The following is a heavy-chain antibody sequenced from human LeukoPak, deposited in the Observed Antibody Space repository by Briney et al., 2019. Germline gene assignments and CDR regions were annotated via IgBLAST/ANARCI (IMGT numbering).Heavy chain of an antibody. CDR3: ARDKSVVVITAAFDI. Sequence: GASVKVSCKASGGTFSSYAISWVRQAPGQGLEWMGGIIPIFGTANYAQKFQGRVTITADKSTSTAYMELSSLRSEDTAVYYCARDKSVVVITAAFDIWGQGTMVTVSS. J-gene: IGHJ3*02. CDR1: GGTFSSYA. V-gene: IGHV1-69*06. D-gene: IGHD3-22*01. CDR2: IIPIFGTA.